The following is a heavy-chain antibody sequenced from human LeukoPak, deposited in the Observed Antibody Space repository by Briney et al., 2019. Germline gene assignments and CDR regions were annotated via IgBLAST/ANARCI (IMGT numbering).Heavy chain of an antibody. J-gene: IGHJ3*02. CDR2: IYHSGST. CDR1: SGFISSSY. V-gene: IGHV4-59*12. D-gene: IGHD4-17*01. CDR3: ARVSKADYGDYYAFDI. Sequence: SETLSLTCTVSSGFISSSYWTWIRQPPGKGLEWIGYIYHSGSTYYNPSLKSRVTISVDRSKNQFSLKLSSVTAADTAVYYCARVSKADYGDYYAFDIWGQGTMVTVSS.